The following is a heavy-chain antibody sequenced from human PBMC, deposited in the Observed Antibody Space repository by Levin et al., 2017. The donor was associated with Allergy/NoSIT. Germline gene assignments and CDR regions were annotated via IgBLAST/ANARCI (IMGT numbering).Heavy chain of an antibody. CDR2: IYYSGST. J-gene: IGHJ4*02. CDR1: GGSISSGGYY. Sequence: SETLSLTCTVSGGSISSGGYYWSWIRQHPGKGLEWIGYIYYSGSTYYNPSLKSRVTISVDTSKNQFSLKLSSVTAADTAVYYCARLVVVAAKGFDYWGQGTLVTVSS. V-gene: IGHV4-31*03. CDR3: ARLVVVAAKGFDY. D-gene: IGHD2-15*01.